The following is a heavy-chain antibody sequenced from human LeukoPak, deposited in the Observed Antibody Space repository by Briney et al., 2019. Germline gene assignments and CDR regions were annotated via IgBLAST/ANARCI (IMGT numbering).Heavy chain of an antibody. V-gene: IGHV7-4-1*02. Sequence: ASVKVSCKASGYTFTSYAMNWVRQAPGQGLEWMGWINTNTGNPTYAQGFTGRFVFSLDTSVSTAYLQISSLKAEDTAVYYCARSGTPLVVAAPSFYYYYGMDVWGQGTTVTVSS. J-gene: IGHJ6*02. CDR3: ARSGTPLVVAAPSFYYYYGMDV. CDR2: INTNTGNP. D-gene: IGHD2-15*01. CDR1: GYTFTSYA.